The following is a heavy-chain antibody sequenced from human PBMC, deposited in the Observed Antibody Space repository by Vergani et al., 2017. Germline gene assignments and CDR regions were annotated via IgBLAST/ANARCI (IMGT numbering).Heavy chain of an antibody. CDR3: AKVWGVYYYDSSGYYYFDY. CDR2: ISSSGSTI. D-gene: IGHD3-22*01. Sequence: EVQLVESGGGLVQPGGSLRLSCAASGFTFSSYEMNWVRQAPGKGLEWVSYISSSGSTIYYADSVKGRFTISRDNAKNSLYLQMNSLRAEDTAVYYCAKVWGVYYYDSSGYYYFDYWGQGTLVTVSS. V-gene: IGHV3-48*03. CDR1: GFTFSSYE. J-gene: IGHJ4*02.